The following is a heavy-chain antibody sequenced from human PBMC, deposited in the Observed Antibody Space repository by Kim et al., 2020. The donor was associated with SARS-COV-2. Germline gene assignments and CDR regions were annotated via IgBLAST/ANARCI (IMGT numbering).Heavy chain of an antibody. CDR2: ITGSGAST. Sequence: GGSLRLSCAASGFTFSSYAVSWVHQVPGKGLEWVSTITGSGASTYYADSLEGRFTIYRVNSRNTLYLQMSSLRADDTAVYYCAKMTPNYFDYWGQGTPVT. CDR3: AKMTPNYFDY. CDR1: GFTFSSYA. V-gene: IGHV3-23*01. J-gene: IGHJ4*02.